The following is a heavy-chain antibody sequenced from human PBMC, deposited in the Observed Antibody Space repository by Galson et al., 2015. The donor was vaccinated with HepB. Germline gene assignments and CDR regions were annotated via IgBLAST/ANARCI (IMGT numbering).Heavy chain of an antibody. CDR3: ARVYFGSGSSSAYWYFDL. D-gene: IGHD3-10*01. V-gene: IGHV3-48*02. CDR2: ISSTRTTM. J-gene: IGHJ2*01. Sequence: SLRLSCAASGFTFSSYTMNWVRQAPGKGLESVSYISSTRTTMHSAHSSKGRFTISRDNAQNSLYLQMNSLRDEDTAVYYCARVYFGSGSSSAYWYFDLWGRGALVTVSS. CDR1: GFTFSSYT.